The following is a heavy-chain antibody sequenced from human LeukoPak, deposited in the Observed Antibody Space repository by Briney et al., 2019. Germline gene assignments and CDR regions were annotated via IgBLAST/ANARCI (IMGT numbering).Heavy chain of an antibody. CDR2: ISWNSGNI. CDR1: GFTFDDYA. D-gene: IGHD1-26*01. Sequence: GGSLRLSCAASGFTFDDYAMHWVRQAPGKGLEWVSGISWNSGNIGYADSVKGRFTISRDNAKNSLYLQMNSLRPEDTAIYFCVKEIKKWLGAIDNWGQGTLVTVSS. CDR3: VKEIKKWLGAIDN. J-gene: IGHJ4*02. V-gene: IGHV3-9*01.